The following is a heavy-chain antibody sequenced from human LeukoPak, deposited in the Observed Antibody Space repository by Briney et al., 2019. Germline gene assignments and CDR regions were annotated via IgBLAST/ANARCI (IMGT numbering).Heavy chain of an antibody. D-gene: IGHD2-2*01. CDR1: GFTFTSSA. J-gene: IGHJ4*02. V-gene: IGHV1-2*02. CDR3: ATGERLVPAAMWFDY. CDR2: INPKSGGR. Sequence: ASVKVSCKASGFTFTSSAMQWVRQAPGQGLEWMGWINPKSGGRSYAQRFQGRVTMTRDTSISTAYMELSRLRSDDTAVYYCATGERLVPAAMWFDYWGQGTLVTVSS.